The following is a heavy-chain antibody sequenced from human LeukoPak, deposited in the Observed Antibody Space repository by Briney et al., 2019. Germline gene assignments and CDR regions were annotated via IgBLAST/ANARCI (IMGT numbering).Heavy chain of an antibody. CDR1: GYXFNRYG. Sequence: GASVKVSCKASGYXFNRYGISWVRQAPGQGLEWMGWISAYNGNTKNAQNLQGRVTMTTDTSTTTAYMELRSLKSDDTAVYYCARGHSTSWPEYFQHWGQGTLVTVSS. J-gene: IGHJ1*01. CDR3: ARGHSTSWPEYFQH. CDR2: ISAYNGNT. D-gene: IGHD6-13*01. V-gene: IGHV1-18*01.